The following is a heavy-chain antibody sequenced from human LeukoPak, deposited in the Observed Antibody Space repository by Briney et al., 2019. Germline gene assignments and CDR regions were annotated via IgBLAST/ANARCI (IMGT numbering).Heavy chain of an antibody. CDR2: IYHSGSR. D-gene: IGHD2-15*01. V-gene: IGHV4-59*08. Sequence: SETLSLTCTVSGGSISGYYWSWIRQPPGKGLEWIGSIYHSGSRNYNPSLKSRVTISVDTSKNQFSLKLSSVTAADTAVYYCARDNHFDYWGQGTLVTVSS. CDR3: ARDNHFDY. J-gene: IGHJ4*02. CDR1: GGSISGYY.